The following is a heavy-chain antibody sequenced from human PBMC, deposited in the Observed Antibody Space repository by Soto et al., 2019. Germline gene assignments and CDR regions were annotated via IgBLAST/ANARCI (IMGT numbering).Heavy chain of an antibody. D-gene: IGHD2-8*01. CDR1: GYTLTELS. J-gene: IGHJ5*02. Sequence: GASVKVSCKVSGYTLTELSMHWVRQAPGKGLEWMGGFDPEDGETIYAQKFQGRVTMTEDTSTDTAYMELSSLRSEDTAVYYCAKRIYCTNGVCYPGNWFDPWGQGTLVTVSS. V-gene: IGHV1-24*01. CDR3: AKRIYCTNGVCYPGNWFDP. CDR2: FDPEDGET.